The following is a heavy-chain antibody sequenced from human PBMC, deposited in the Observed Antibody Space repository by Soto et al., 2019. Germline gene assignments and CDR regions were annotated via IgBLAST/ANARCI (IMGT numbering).Heavy chain of an antibody. J-gene: IGHJ4*02. CDR1: GFVFSSYA. CDR2: ISGSGGNT. D-gene: IGHD3-10*01. Sequence: EVQLLESGGGLVQPGGSLRLSCAASGFVFSSYAMRWVRQAPGQGLEWVSTISGSGGNTYYADSVKGRFTISRDKSKNTLYLQMNSLRAEDTALYYCAKDPRVHYYGSGSSSYWGQGTLVTVSS. CDR3: AKDPRVHYYGSGSSSY. V-gene: IGHV3-23*01.